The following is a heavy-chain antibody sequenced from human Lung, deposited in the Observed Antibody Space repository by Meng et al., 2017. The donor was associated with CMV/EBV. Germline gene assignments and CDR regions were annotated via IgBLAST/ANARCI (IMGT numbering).Heavy chain of an antibody. V-gene: IGHV3-23*01. CDR1: GFIFSSFA. CDR2: VTGSGDST. J-gene: IGHJ4*02. Sequence: SCTASGFIFSSFAMSWVRQAPGKGLEWVSAVTGSGDSTYHADSVEGRFTISRDNSKNTLYLQMNSLRAEDTAVYYCAKDSPKYSNGWPRGNYFAYWXQGTLVTVSS. D-gene: IGHD6-19*01. CDR3: AKDSPKYSNGWPRGNYFAY.